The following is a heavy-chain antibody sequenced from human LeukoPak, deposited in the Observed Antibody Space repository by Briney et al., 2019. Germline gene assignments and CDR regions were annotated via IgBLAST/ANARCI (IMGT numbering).Heavy chain of an antibody. Sequence: SVKVSCKASGGTFSSYAINWVRQAPGQGLEWMGGIIPIFGTANYAQKFQGRVTITADESTSTAYMELSSLRSEDTAVYYCARRGPFWSGYLAVYYYYYGMDVWGQGTTVTVSS. J-gene: IGHJ6*02. CDR3: ARRGPFWSGYLAVYYYYYGMDV. CDR2: IIPIFGTA. D-gene: IGHD3-3*01. V-gene: IGHV1-69*13. CDR1: GGTFSSYA.